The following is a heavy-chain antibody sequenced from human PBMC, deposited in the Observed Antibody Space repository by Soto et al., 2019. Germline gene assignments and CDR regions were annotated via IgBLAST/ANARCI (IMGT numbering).Heavy chain of an antibody. J-gene: IGHJ6*02. V-gene: IGHV3-30-3*01. D-gene: IGHD2-2*01. Sequence: GGSLRLSCAASGFTFSGSAIHWVRQAPGKGLEWVAVLSYDGSNKYYADSVKGRFTISRDNSKNTLFLQVNSLRAEDTAVYYCARDDTEYQPTNSGAYYYYGMDVWGQGTTVTAP. CDR3: ARDDTEYQPTNSGAYYYYGMDV. CDR2: LSYDGSNK. CDR1: GFTFSGSA.